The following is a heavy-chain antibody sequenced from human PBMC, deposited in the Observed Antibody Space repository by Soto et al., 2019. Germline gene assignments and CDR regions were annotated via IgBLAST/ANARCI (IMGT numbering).Heavy chain of an antibody. V-gene: IGHV1-2*02. J-gene: IGHJ4*02. CDR3: ARDTRYSYGPDY. Sequence: ASLKVSCKASGYTFTGYYMHWVRQAPGQGLEWMGWINPNSGGTNYAQKFQGRVTMTRDTSISTAYMELSRLRSDDTAVYYCARDTRYSYGPDYWGQGTLVTVSS. CDR1: GYTFTGYY. CDR2: INPNSGGT. D-gene: IGHD5-18*01.